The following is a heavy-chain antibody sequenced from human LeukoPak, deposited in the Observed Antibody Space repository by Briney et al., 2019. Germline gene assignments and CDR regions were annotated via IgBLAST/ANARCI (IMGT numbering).Heavy chain of an antibody. J-gene: IGHJ4*02. CDR1: GFTFDDYA. CDR2: ISWNSGSI. D-gene: IGHD3-22*01. V-gene: IGHV3-9*01. Sequence: GGSLRLSCAASGFTFDDYAMHWVRQAPGKGLEWVSGISWNSGSIGYADSVKGRFTNSRDNAKNSLYLQMNSLRAEDTALYYCAKDRYYDSSGYSTQFDYWGQGTLVTVSS. CDR3: AKDRYYDSSGYSTQFDY.